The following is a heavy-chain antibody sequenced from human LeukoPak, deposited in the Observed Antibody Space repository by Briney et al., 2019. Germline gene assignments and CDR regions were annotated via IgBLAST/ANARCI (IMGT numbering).Heavy chain of an antibody. Sequence: GGSLRLSCAASGFTFSSYSMNWVRQAPGKGLEWVSSISSSSSHIYYADSVKGRFTISRDNAKNSLYLQMNSRRAEDTAVYYCARVSPSSGYSSSWYAVGKYYFDYWGQGTLVTVSS. D-gene: IGHD6-13*01. CDR2: ISSSSSHI. CDR3: ARVSPSSGYSSSWYAVGKYYFDY. V-gene: IGHV3-21*01. CDR1: GFTFSSYS. J-gene: IGHJ4*02.